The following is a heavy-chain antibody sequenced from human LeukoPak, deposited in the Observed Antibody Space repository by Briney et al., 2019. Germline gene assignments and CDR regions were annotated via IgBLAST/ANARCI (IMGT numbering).Heavy chain of an antibody. J-gene: IGHJ4*02. CDR3: AKGPSYYDFWSGYFPRSGGIDY. V-gene: IGHV3-23*01. D-gene: IGHD3-3*01. CDR2: ISGSGGST. Sequence: GGSLRLSCAASGFTFSSYAMSWVRQAPGKGLEWVSAISGSGGSTYYADSVKGRFTISRDNSKNTLYLQLNRLRAADTDVYYCAKGPSYYDFWSGYFPRSGGIDYWGQGTLVSVSS. CDR1: GFTFSSYA.